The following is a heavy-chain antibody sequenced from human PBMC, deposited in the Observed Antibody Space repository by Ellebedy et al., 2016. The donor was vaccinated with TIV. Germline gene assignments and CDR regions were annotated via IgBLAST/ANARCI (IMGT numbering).Heavy chain of an antibody. J-gene: IGHJ4*02. V-gene: IGHV3-7*01. CDR2: IKRDGSQR. D-gene: IGHD5-12*01. CDR1: GFALGDYL. CDR3: ARVFGGYDYVDS. Sequence: PGGSLSLSCAASGFALGDYLMSWVRQAPGKGLEWVANIKRDGSQRYYVDSVEGRFTVSRDNAKNSLYLKMSSLRAEDTAVYYCARVFGGYDYVDSWGQGTHVSVSS.